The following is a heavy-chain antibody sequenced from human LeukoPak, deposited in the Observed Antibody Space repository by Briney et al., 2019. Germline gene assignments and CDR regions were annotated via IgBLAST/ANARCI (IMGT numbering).Heavy chain of an antibody. J-gene: IGHJ4*02. CDR1: GFTFGSYG. D-gene: IGHD2-15*01. V-gene: IGHV3-30*18. CDR2: VSRDGSAQ. Sequence: PGGSLRLSCAASGFTFGSYGMHCVRQAPGKGLEWVAIVSRDGSAQYYGDSVKGRFTSSRDNSENTLYLQMNSLRAEDTALYYCAKESDSYYFDYWGQGSLVTVSS. CDR3: AKESDSYYFDY.